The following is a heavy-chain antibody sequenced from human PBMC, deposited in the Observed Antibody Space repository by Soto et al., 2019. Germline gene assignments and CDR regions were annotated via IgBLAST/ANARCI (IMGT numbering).Heavy chain of an antibody. CDR3: ARDSGSGSYYFDS. Sequence: ASVKVSCKASGYTFNGHYMYWVRQAPGQGLEWVGWINPNSGGTIYSQRFQGRVTMTRDTSTSTAYMVLTSLRSDDTAVYYCARDSGSGSYYFDSWGQGTLVTVSS. D-gene: IGHD6-19*01. J-gene: IGHJ4*02. CDR1: GYTFNGHY. V-gene: IGHV1-2*02. CDR2: INPNSGGT.